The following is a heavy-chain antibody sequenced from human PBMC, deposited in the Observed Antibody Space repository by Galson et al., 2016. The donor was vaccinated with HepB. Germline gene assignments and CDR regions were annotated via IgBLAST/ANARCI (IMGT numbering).Heavy chain of an antibody. Sequence: SETLSLTCTVSGDSIRSSFWSWLRQPPGKGLEWIRYIFHSGSTNYNPALKSRVTISVDTSKDHFSLKLSSVTAADTAVYYCARDYGSPRGWAFDIWGQGTMVTVSS. CDR1: GDSIRSSF. J-gene: IGHJ3*02. D-gene: IGHD6-13*01. CDR2: IFHSGST. CDR3: ARDYGSPRGWAFDI. V-gene: IGHV4-59*01.